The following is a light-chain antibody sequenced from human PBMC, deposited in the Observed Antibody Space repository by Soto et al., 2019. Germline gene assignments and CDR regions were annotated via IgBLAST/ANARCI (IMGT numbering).Light chain of an antibody. CDR2: EVS. V-gene: IGLV2-14*01. CDR3: FSYSSSISRV. CDR1: SSDVAGYNF. Sequence: QSVLTQPASVSGSPGQSITISCTGTSSDVAGYNFVSWCQHLPGRAPKLIIYEVSNRPSGVSNRFSGSKSGNTASLTISGLRAEDEADYYCFSYSSSISRVFGGGTKLTVL. J-gene: IGLJ3*02.